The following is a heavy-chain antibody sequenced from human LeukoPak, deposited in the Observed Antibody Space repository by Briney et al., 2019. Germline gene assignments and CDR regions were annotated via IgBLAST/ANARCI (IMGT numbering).Heavy chain of an antibody. V-gene: IGHV3-23*01. CDR2: ISGSGGRT. CDR1: GFTFSSYA. J-gene: IGHJ6*02. CDR3: AKDASRTNYYYCGMDV. D-gene: IGHD1-14*01. Sequence: PGGSLRLSCAASGFTFSSYAMSWVRQAPGKGLEWVSAISGSGGRTYYAASVKGRFTISRDNSKITLYLQMNSLRAEDTGVYYCAKDASRTNYYYCGMDVWGQGTTVTVSS.